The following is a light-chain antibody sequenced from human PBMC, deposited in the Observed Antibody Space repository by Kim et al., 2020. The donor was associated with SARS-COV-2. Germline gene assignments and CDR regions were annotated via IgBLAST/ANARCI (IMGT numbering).Light chain of an antibody. CDR2: DVT. CDR3: SSYRSRSIFEV. J-gene: IGLJ1*01. CDR1: SSGVGGYIL. Sequence: QPLTISCSGTSSGVGGYILVSWYQHHPGKAPKLMIYDVTKRPSGVSTRFSGSKSDNTATLTISGLQAEDEADYYCSSYRSRSIFEVFGTGTKVTAL. V-gene: IGLV2-14*02.